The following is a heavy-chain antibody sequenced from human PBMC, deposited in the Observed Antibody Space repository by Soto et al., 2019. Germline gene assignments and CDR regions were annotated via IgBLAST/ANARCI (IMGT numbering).Heavy chain of an antibody. V-gene: IGHV4-34*01. Sequence: QVQLQQWGAGLLKPSETLSLTCAVYGGSFSGYYWSWIRQPPGKGLEWIGEINHSGSTNYNPSLKSRVTISLDTSKNQFSLKLSSVTAADTAVYYCARRRGDYGSGSYYTGVYYFDYWGQGTLVTVSS. CDR3: ARRRGDYGSGSYYTGVYYFDY. D-gene: IGHD3-10*01. CDR1: GGSFSGYY. J-gene: IGHJ4*02. CDR2: INHSGST.